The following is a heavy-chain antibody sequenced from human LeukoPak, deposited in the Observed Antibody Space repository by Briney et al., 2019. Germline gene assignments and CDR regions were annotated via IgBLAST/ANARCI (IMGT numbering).Heavy chain of an antibody. CDR3: ARVAKDGYNWGLFDY. J-gene: IGHJ4*02. CDR2: IYHSGST. Sequence: SETLSLTCAVSGGSISSGGYSWSWIRQPPGKGLEWIGYIYHSGSTYYNPSLKSRVTISVDTSKNQFSLKLSSVTAADTAVYYCARVAKDGYNWGLFDYWAREPWSPSPQ. V-gene: IGHV4-30-2*01. D-gene: IGHD5-24*01. CDR1: GGSISSGGYS.